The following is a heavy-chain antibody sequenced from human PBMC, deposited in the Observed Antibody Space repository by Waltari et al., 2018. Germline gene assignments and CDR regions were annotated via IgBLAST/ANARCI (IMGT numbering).Heavy chain of an antibody. CDR1: GYTFTGYY. Sequence: QVQLVQSGAEVKKPGASVKVSCKASGYTFTGYYMHWVRQAPGQGLEWMGRINPNSGGTNYAQKCQGRVTMTRDTSISTAYMELSRLRSDDTAVYYCARAHGSGSPCGDYWGQGTLVIVSS. V-gene: IGHV1-2*06. CDR2: INPNSGGT. CDR3: ARAHGSGSPCGDY. D-gene: IGHD3-10*01. J-gene: IGHJ4*02.